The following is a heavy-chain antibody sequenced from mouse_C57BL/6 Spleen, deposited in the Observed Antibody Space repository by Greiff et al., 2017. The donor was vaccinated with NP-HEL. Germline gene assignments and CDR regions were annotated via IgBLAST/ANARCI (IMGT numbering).Heavy chain of an antibody. V-gene: IGHV1-64*01. CDR2: IHPNSGST. J-gene: IGHJ2*01. Sequence: VQLQQPGAELVKPGASVKLSCKASGYTFTSYWMHWVKQRPGQGLEWIGMIHPNSGSTNYNEKFKSKATLTVDKSSSTAYMQLSSLTSEDSAVYYCARSRGYYYGSSPDYWGQGTTLTVSS. CDR1: GYTFTSYW. CDR3: ARSRGYYYGSSPDY. D-gene: IGHD1-1*01.